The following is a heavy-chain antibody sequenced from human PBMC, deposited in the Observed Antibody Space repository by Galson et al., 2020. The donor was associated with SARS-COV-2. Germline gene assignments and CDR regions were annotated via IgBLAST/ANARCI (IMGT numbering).Heavy chain of an antibody. J-gene: IGHJ4*02. CDR1: GFSLSTSGMC. V-gene: IGHV2-70*11. CDR2: IDWDDDK. CDR3: ARISIAAAGTAEDY. Sequence: SGPTLVKPTQTLTLTCTFSGFSLSTSGMCVSWIRQPPGKALEWLARIDWDDDKYYSTSLKTRLTISKDTSKNQEVLTMTNMDPVDTATYYCARISIAAAGTAEDYWGQGTLVTVSS. D-gene: IGHD6-13*01.